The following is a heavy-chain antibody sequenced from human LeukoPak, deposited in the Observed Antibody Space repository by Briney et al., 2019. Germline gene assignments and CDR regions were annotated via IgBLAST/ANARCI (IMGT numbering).Heavy chain of an antibody. V-gene: IGHV3-74*01. J-gene: IGHJ4*02. Sequence: GGSLRLSCAASGFTLSSYWMHWARQAPGKGLVWVSRINTDGSSTSYADSVKGRFTISRDNAKNTLYLQMNSLRAEDTAVYYCARDRGMGGTTDNWGQGTLVTVSS. CDR1: GFTLSSYW. D-gene: IGHD3-10*01. CDR2: INTDGSST. CDR3: ARDRGMGGTTDN.